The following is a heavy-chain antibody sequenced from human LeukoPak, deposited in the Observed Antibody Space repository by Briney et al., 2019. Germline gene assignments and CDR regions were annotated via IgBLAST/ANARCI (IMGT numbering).Heavy chain of an antibody. CDR3: ARDNSVEDNAWWFDP. V-gene: IGHV1-46*01. Sequence: ASVKVSCKASGYTFTSHYMHWVRQAPGQGLEWMGLINPTGGSTGYAQKFQGRVTMTRDMSTSTDYMELSSLRSEDTAIYYCARDNSVEDNAWWFDPWGQGTLVTVSS. CDR1: GYTFTSHY. J-gene: IGHJ5*02. D-gene: IGHD4-23*01. CDR2: INPTGGST.